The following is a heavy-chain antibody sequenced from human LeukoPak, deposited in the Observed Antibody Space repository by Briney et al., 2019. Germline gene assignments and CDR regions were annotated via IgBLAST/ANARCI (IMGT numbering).Heavy chain of an antibody. V-gene: IGHV3-74*01. J-gene: IGHJ4*02. Sequence: GGSLRLSCAASGFTFSTYWMHWVRQAPGKGLVWVSRINPDGSTTDYADSVKGRFTISRDNAKNTLYLQMSSLRVEDAAVYSCVNHDYADSYVGGGQGTLVTVSS. CDR2: INPDGSTT. CDR1: GFTFSTYW. CDR3: VNHDYADSYVG. D-gene: IGHD4-17*01.